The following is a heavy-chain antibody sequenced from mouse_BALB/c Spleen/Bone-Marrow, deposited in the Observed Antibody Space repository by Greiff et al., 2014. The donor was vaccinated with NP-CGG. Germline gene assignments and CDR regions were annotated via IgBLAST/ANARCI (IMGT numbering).Heavy chain of an antibody. CDR3: NARGYYVSDYFDY. D-gene: IGHD6-2*01. Sequence: VQLQQPGAELVRSGASVKLSCTASGFNIKDYYMHWVKQRPEQGLEWIGWIDPENGDTEYAPKFQGKATMTADTSSNTAYLQLSSLTSEDTAVYYFNARGYYVSDYFDYWGQGTTLTVSS. CDR1: GFNIKDYY. V-gene: IGHV14-4*02. CDR2: IDPENGDT. J-gene: IGHJ2*01.